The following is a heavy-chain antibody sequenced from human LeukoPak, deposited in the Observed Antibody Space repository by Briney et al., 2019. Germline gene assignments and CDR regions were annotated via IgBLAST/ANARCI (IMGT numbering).Heavy chain of an antibody. CDR1: GGSFSGYY. CDR3: ARGVMGYCSGGSCIPLDY. J-gene: IGHJ4*02. D-gene: IGHD2-15*01. V-gene: IGHV4-34*01. CDR2: INHSGST. Sequence: SETLSLTCAVYGGSFSGYYWSWIRQPPGKGLEWIGEINHSGSTNYNPSLKSRVTISVDTSKNQFSLKLSSVTAADTAVYYCARGVMGYCSGGSCIPLDYWGQGTLVTVSS.